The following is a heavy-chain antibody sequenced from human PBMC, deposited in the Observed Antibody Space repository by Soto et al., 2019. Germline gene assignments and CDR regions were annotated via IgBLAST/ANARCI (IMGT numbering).Heavy chain of an antibody. D-gene: IGHD6-13*01. CDR1: GYIFTNFG. Sequence: QVQLKQSGPEVRKPGASVRVSCKASGYIFTNFGISWVRQAPGQGLEWMGWISGYNDNTHYAQKLQGRVSMTTDTSTGTAYMDLRILRSDDTAIYYCVRDSISWFDDYYGMDVWGQGTTVTVSS. CDR3: VRDSISWFDDYYGMDV. J-gene: IGHJ6*02. CDR2: ISGYNDNT. V-gene: IGHV1-18*01.